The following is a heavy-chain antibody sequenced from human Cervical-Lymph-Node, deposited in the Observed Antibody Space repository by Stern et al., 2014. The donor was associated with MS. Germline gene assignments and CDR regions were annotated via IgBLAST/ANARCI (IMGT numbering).Heavy chain of an antibody. CDR2: IFSNDEK. D-gene: IGHD6-13*01. CDR3: ARIAPGEVGSSWPYYYYYYGMDV. CDR1: GFSLSNARMG. Sequence: QVTLRESGPVLVKPTETLTLTCTVSGFSLSNARMGVSWIRQPPGKALEWLAHIFSNDEKSYGTSLKSRLTISKDTSKSQVVLTMTNMDPVDTATYYCARIAPGEVGSSWPYYYYYYGMDVWGQGTTVTVSS. J-gene: IGHJ6*02. V-gene: IGHV2-26*01.